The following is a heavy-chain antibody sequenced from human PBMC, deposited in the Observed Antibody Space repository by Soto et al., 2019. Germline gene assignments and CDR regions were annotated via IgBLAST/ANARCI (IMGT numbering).Heavy chain of an antibody. CDR2: IYYSGST. CDR3: ARDWYCSSTSCHPGGMDV. J-gene: IGHJ6*02. V-gene: IGHV4-31*03. CDR1: GGSISSGGYS. Sequence: TLSLTCTVSGGSISSGGYSWTWIRQHPGMGLEWIGYIYYSGSTYYNPSLKSRVTISVDTSKNQFSLKLSSVTAADTAVYYCARDWYCSSTSCHPGGMDVWGQGTTVTVSS. D-gene: IGHD2-2*01.